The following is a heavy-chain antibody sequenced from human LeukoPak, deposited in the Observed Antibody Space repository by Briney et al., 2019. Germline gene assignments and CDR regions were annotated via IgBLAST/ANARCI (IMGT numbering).Heavy chain of an antibody. D-gene: IGHD6-19*01. Sequence: GGSLRLSCAASGFIFSSYAVHWVRQAPGKGLEWVAFISFDGSNKYYADSVKGRFTISRDNSKNTLYLQMNSLRAEDAAVYYCARQVAGLDYWGQGTLVTVSS. CDR3: ARQVAGLDY. J-gene: IGHJ4*02. CDR2: ISFDGSNK. CDR1: GFIFSSYA. V-gene: IGHV3-30-3*01.